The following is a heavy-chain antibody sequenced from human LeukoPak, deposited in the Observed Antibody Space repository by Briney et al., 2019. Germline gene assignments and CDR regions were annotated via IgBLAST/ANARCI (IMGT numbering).Heavy chain of an antibody. CDR2: IYYSGST. D-gene: IGHD5-12*01. CDR3: ARGTLAWNFDY. J-gene: IGHJ4*02. CDR1: GGSISSYY. V-gene: IGHV4-59*01. Sequence: SETLSLTCTVSGGSISSYYWSWIRQPPGKGLEWIGYIYYSGSTNYNPSLMSRVTISVDTSKNQFSLKLSSVTAADTAVYYCARGTLAWNFDYWGQGTLVTVSS.